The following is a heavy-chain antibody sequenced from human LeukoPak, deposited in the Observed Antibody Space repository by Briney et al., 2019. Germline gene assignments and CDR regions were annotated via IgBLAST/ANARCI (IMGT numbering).Heavy chain of an antibody. Sequence: SETLSLTCTVSGGPISSYYWSWIRQPPGKGLEWIGYIYYSGSTNYNSSLKSRVTISVDTSKNQFSLKLSSVTAADTAVYYCARELSYSSGWHFDYWGQGTLVTVSS. CDR2: IYYSGST. V-gene: IGHV4-59*01. D-gene: IGHD6-19*01. J-gene: IGHJ4*02. CDR3: ARELSYSSGWHFDY. CDR1: GGPISSYY.